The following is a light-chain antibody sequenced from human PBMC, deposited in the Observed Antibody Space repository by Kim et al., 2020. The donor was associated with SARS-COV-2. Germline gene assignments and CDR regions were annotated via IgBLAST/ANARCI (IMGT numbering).Light chain of an antibody. CDR2: DFT. V-gene: IGLV2-14*03. CDR1: TTDVDSFKS. Sequence: QSALIQPASVSGTPGQSISISCTGTTTDVDSFKSVSWYQQRPGQVPQLLIFDFTERPSGVSARFYASRSGTTFSLTISGLHSDDEGDYYCSSYLTTWSYVFGTGTKVTVL. CDR3: SSYLTTWSYV. J-gene: IGLJ1*01.